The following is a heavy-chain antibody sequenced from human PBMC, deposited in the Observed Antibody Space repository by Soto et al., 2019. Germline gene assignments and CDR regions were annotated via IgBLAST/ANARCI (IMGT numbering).Heavy chain of an antibody. CDR2: INHSGST. CDR1: GGSFSVYY. J-gene: IGHJ4*02. CDR3: ARAPDTAMVHFDY. Sequence: SETLSLTCAVYGGSFSVYYWSWIRQPPGKGLEWIGEINHSGSTNYNPSLKSRVTISVDTSKNQFSLKLSSVTAADTAVYYCARAPDTAMVHFDYWGQGTLVTVSS. V-gene: IGHV4-34*01. D-gene: IGHD5-18*01.